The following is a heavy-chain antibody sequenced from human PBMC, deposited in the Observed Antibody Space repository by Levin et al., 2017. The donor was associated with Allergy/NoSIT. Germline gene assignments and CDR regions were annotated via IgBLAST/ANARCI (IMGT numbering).Heavy chain of an antibody. CDR2: INPNSGGT. J-gene: IGHJ4*02. CDR1: GYTFTGYY. D-gene: IGHD2-21*01. CDR3: ARDSAYCGGDCGFDY. V-gene: IGHV1-2*02. Sequence: ASVKVSCKASGYTFTGYYMHWVRQAPGQGLEWMGWINPNSGGTNYAQKFQGRVTMTRDTSISTAYMELSRLRSDDTAVYYCARDSAYCGGDCGFDYWGQGTLVTVSS.